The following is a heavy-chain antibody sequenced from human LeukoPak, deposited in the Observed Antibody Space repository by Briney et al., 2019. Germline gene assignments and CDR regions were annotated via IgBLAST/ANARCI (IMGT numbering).Heavy chain of an antibody. CDR3: ARDQGYYDSSGYFTYHYMDV. V-gene: IGHV1-69*05. CDR2: IIPIFGTA. D-gene: IGHD3-22*01. J-gene: IGHJ6*03. CDR1: GGTFSSYA. Sequence: SVKVSCKASGGTFSSYAISWVRQAPGQGLEWMGGIIPIFGTANYAQKFQGRVTITTDESTSTAYMELSSLRSEDTAVYYCARDQGYYDSSGYFTYHYMDVWGKGTTVTVSS.